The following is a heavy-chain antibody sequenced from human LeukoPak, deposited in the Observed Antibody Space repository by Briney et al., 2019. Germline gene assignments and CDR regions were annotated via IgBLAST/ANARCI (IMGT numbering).Heavy chain of an antibody. Sequence: PGGSLRLSCAASGFTCSRYEMIWVRQAPGKGLEWVSYISSSSSYTNYADSVKGRFTISRDNAKNSLYLQMNSLRAEDTAVYYCARLEMADSSSWSIGECFDYWGQGTLVTVSS. CDR3: ARLEMADSSSWSIGECFDY. J-gene: IGHJ4*02. V-gene: IGHV3-11*03. D-gene: IGHD6-13*01. CDR1: GFTCSRYE. CDR2: ISSSSSYT.